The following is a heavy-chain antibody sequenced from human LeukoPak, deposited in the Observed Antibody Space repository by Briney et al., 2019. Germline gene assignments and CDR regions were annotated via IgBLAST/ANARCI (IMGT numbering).Heavy chain of an antibody. CDR3: AKDLRPHLGHYYYGMDV. CDR1: GFTFSSYG. CDR2: IRYDGSNK. V-gene: IGHV3-30*02. J-gene: IGHJ6*02. Sequence: GGSLRLSCAASGFTFSSYGMHWVRQAPGKGLEWVAFIRYDGSNKYYADSVKGRFTISRDNSKNTLYLQINSLRAEDTAVYYCAKDLRPHLGHYYYGMDVWGQGTTVTVSS. D-gene: IGHD4-17*01.